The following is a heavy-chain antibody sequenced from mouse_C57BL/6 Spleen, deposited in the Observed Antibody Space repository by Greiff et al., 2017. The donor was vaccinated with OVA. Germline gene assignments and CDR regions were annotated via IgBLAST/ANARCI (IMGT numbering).Heavy chain of an antibody. D-gene: IGHD2-3*01. V-gene: IGHV5-17*01. J-gene: IGHJ1*03. Sequence: EVQGVESGGGLVKPGGSLKLSCAASGFTFSDYGMHWVRQAPEKGLEWVAYISSGSSTIYYADTVKGRFTISRDNAKNTLFLQMTSLRSEDTAMYYCARSDGSHWYFDVWGTGTTVTVSS. CDR1: GFTFSDYG. CDR3: ARSDGSHWYFDV. CDR2: ISSGSSTI.